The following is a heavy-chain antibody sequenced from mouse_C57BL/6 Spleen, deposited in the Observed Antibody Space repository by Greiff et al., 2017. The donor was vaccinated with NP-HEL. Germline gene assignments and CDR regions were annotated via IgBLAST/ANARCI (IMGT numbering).Heavy chain of an antibody. CDR1: GFTFSSYT. Sequence: EVNVVESGGGLVKPGGSLKLSCAASGFTFSSYTMSWVRQTPEKRLEWVATISGGGGNTYYPDSVKGRFTISRDNAKNTLYLQMSSLRSEDTALYYCARRLDYGSSYPFAYWGQGTLVTVSA. CDR2: ISGGGGNT. J-gene: IGHJ3*01. CDR3: ARRLDYGSSYPFAY. V-gene: IGHV5-9*01. D-gene: IGHD1-1*01.